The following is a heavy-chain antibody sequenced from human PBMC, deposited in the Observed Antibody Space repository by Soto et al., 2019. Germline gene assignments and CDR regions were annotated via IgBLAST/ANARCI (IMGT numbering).Heavy chain of an antibody. J-gene: IGHJ4*02. CDR3: ATLPLRDYGSGSYYNS. CDR2: IYPGDSDT. V-gene: IGHV5-51*01. Sequence: GESLKISCKGSGYSFTSYWIGWVRQMPGKGLEWMGIIYPGDSDTRYSPSFQGQVTISADKSISTAYLQWSSLKASDTAMYYCATLPLRDYGSGSYYNSWGQGTLVTVSS. D-gene: IGHD3-10*01. CDR1: GYSFTSYW.